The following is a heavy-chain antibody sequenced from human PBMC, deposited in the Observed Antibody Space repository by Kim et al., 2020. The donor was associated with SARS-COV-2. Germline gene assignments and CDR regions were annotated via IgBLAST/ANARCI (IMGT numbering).Heavy chain of an antibody. CDR3: ARALEISTYYFDY. Sequence: SETLSLTCTVSGGSISSGGYYWSWICQHPGKGLEWIGYIYYSGSTYYNPSLKSRVTISVDTSKNQFSLKLSSVTAADTAVYYCARALEISTYYFDYWGQGTLVTVSS. CDR1: GGSISSGGYY. J-gene: IGHJ4*02. CDR2: IYYSGST. V-gene: IGHV4-31*03. D-gene: IGHD2-15*01.